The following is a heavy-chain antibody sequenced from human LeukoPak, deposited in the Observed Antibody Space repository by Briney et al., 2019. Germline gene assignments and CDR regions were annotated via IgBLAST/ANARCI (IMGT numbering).Heavy chain of an antibody. J-gene: IGHJ4*02. CDR2: VTPTSGNT. V-gene: IGHV1-8*03. CDR1: GYTFTSYD. D-gene: IGHD2-8*01. Sequence: ASVKVSCKASGYTFTSYDINWVRQAPGQGLEWMGWVTPTSGNTGYAQKFQGRVTITRDTSIGTAYLELSTLRSEDTAVYYCARGETQCMDYWGQGTLVTVPS. CDR3: ARGETQCMDY.